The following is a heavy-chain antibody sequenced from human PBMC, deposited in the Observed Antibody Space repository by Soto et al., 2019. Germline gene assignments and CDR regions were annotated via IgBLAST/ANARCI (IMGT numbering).Heavy chain of an antibody. CDR3: AKGGKDYARFGLFDF. CDR1: GFTFSSYA. V-gene: IGHV3-23*01. Sequence: EVQLLESGGGLVQPGGSLRLSCAASGFTFSSYAMSWVRQAPGKGLEWVSEISGSGGSTYYTDSEKGRFTISRDNSKNTLYLQMNSLRAEDTAVYYCAKGGKDYARFGLFDFWGQGALVTVSS. J-gene: IGHJ4*02. CDR2: ISGSGGST. D-gene: IGHD4-17*01.